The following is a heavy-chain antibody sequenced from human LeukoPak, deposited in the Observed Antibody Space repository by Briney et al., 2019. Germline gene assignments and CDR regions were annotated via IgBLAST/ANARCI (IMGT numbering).Heavy chain of an antibody. CDR3: ASGIVGAHVDPTPHDASDI. D-gene: IGHD1-26*01. Sequence: ASVKVSCKASGYTFTGYYMHWVRQAPGQGLEWMGWINPNSGGTNYAQKFQGRVTMTRDTSISTAYMELSRLRSDDTAVYYCASGIVGAHVDPTPHDASDIWGQGTMVTVSS. V-gene: IGHV1-2*02. CDR1: GYTFTGYY. CDR2: INPNSGGT. J-gene: IGHJ3*02.